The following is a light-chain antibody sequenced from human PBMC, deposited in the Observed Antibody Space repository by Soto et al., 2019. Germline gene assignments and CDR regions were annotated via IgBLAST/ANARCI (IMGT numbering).Light chain of an antibody. J-gene: IGKJ4*01. CDR1: QDISNY. CDR3: QYLNSFPLS. V-gene: IGKV1-16*01. Sequence: IQMTQSPSSLSASVGDRVTITCQASQDISNYLNWYQQKPGKAPKLLIYAASSLQSGVPSRFSGSGFGTDFSLTISSLQPEDVATYYCQYLNSFPLSFGGGTKVDIK. CDR2: AAS.